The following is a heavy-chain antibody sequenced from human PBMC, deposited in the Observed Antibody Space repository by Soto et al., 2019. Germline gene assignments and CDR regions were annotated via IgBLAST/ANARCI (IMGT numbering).Heavy chain of an antibody. CDR2: ISSSSSYI. Sequence: PGGSLRLSCAASGFTFSSYSMNWVRQAPGKGLEWVSSISSSSSYIYYADSVKGRFTISRDNAKNSLYLQMNSLRAEDTAVYYCARERFNWNYVFDYWGQGTLVTVSS. CDR3: ARERFNWNYVFDY. J-gene: IGHJ4*02. CDR1: GFTFSSYS. D-gene: IGHD1-7*01. V-gene: IGHV3-21*01.